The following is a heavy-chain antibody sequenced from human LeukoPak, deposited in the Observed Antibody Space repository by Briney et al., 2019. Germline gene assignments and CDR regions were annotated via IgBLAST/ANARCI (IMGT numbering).Heavy chain of an antibody. Sequence: SETLFLTCTVSGGSISSGGYYWSWIRQHPGKGLEWIGYIYYSGSTYYNPSLKSRVTISVDTSKNQFSLKLNSVTAADTAVYYCAAMTTVTLFDYWGQGTLVTVSS. J-gene: IGHJ4*02. V-gene: IGHV4-31*03. CDR1: GGSISSGGYY. D-gene: IGHD4-11*01. CDR2: IYYSGST. CDR3: AAMTTVTLFDY.